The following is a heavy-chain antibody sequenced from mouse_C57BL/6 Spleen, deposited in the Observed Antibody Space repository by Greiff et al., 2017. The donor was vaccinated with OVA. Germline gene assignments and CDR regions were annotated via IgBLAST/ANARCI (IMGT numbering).Heavy chain of an antibody. V-gene: IGHV5-4*03. CDR2: ISDGGSYT. Sequence: EVMLVESGGGLVKPGGSLKLSCAASGFTFSSYAMSWVRQTPEQRLEWVATISDGGSYTYYPDNVKGRFTISRDNAKNNLYLQMSHLKSEDTAIYYCARDTTVVATGAMDYWGQGTSVTVSS. CDR3: ARDTTVVATGAMDY. CDR1: GFTFSSYA. D-gene: IGHD1-1*01. J-gene: IGHJ4*01.